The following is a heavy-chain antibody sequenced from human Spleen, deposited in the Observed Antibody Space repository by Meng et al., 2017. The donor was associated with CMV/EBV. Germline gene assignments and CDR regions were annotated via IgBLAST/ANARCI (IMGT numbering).Heavy chain of an antibody. CDR2: IGTAGDT. V-gene: IGHV3-13*01. CDR1: GFTFSSYD. CDR3: ARDLVVPATIQYYYHNYGMDV. Sequence: GESLKISCAACGFTFSSYDMHWVRQATGKGLEWVSGIGTAGDTYYADSVKGRFTISRDNSKNTLSLEMNSLRVEDTAVYYCARDLVVPATIQYYYHNYGMDVWGQGTTVTVSS. J-gene: IGHJ6*02. D-gene: IGHD2-2*01.